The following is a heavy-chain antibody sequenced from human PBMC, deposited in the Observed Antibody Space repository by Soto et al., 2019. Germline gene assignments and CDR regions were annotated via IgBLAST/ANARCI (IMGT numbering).Heavy chain of an antibody. D-gene: IGHD5-12*01. J-gene: IGHJ4*02. CDR1: GFSLSSYW. V-gene: IGHV3-7*01. CDR2: IKQDGSQI. Sequence: PGGSLRLSCVVSGFSLSSYWMSWVRQAPGKGLEWVAHIKQDGSQIYYVDSVKGRFTISRDNAKNSLYLQMNSLRAEDTAVYFCARAREISSWLRPYYFDYWGQGTLVTVSS. CDR3: ARAREISSWLRPYYFDY.